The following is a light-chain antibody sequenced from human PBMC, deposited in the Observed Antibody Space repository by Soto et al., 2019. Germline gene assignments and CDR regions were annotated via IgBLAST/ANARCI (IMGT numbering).Light chain of an antibody. Sequence: DIVMTQSPDSLAVSLGERATINCKSSESVLRSSSSENHLAWYQQKAGQPPRLLIYGASSRATGIPDRFSGSGSGTDFTLTISRLEPEDFAVYYCQQYGSSPPTFGQGTKLEIK. V-gene: IGKV4-1*01. CDR3: QQYGSSPPT. CDR1: ESVLRSSSSENH. J-gene: IGKJ2*01. CDR2: GAS.